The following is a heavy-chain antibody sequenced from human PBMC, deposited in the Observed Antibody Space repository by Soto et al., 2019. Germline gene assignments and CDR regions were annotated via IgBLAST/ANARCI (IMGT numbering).Heavy chain of an antibody. Sequence: QITLKESGPTLVRPTQTLTLTCTFSGFSLSTSGLGVGWIRQPPGKALEWLALIYWNDDKRYSPSLKARLTIPKDPPKTRVSLTTPNMAPVDTPTYDCAHSPGGGYLFATGGQGTLVTVPP. D-gene: IGHD6-19*01. J-gene: IGHJ4*02. CDR2: IYWNDDK. V-gene: IGHV2-5*01. CDR3: AHSPGGGYLFAT. CDR1: GFSLSTSGLG.